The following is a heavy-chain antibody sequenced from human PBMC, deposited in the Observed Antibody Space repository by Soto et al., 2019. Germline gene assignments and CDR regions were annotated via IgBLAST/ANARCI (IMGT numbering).Heavy chain of an antibody. D-gene: IGHD6-25*01. CDR2: ISGYSGQT. J-gene: IGHJ4*02. CDR1: GDSFSKFG. CDR3: ASDHSGPD. Sequence: GPEVRKPGASVNVSCMTSGDSFSKFGINWVRQAPGQGLEWMGWISGYSGQTNYAQKFQGRVTMTRDTSTTTAYMELRTLRSDDTAVYFCASDHSGPDWGQGTLVTVSS. V-gene: IGHV1-18*01.